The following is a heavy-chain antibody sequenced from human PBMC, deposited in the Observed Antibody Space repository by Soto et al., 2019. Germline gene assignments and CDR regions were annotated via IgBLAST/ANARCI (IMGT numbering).Heavy chain of an antibody. D-gene: IGHD1-26*01. J-gene: IGHJ6*02. CDR3: ASDLVGASDSYGLDV. CDR1: GFTFSNYG. Sequence: GGSLRLSCAASGFTFSNYGMHWVRQAPGKGLEWVAIIWHDGNNKYYADSVRSRFIISRDNSKNRLYLQMNSLRAEDTAVYYCASDLVGASDSYGLDVWGQGTTVTVSS. V-gene: IGHV3-33*01. CDR2: IWHDGNNK.